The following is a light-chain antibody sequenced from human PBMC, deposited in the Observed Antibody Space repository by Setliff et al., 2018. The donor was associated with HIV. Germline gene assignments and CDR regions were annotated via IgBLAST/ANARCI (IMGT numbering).Light chain of an antibody. V-gene: IGLV1-44*01. CDR1: SSNIGSNT. CDR3: AAWDDSLNGV. Sequence: QSVLTQPPSASGTPGQRVTISCSGSSSNIGSNTVNWYHQLPGTAPKLLIYSNNQRPSGVPDRFSGSKSGTSASLAISGLQSEDEADYYCAAWDDSLNGVFGTGTKVTVL. CDR2: SNN. J-gene: IGLJ1*01.